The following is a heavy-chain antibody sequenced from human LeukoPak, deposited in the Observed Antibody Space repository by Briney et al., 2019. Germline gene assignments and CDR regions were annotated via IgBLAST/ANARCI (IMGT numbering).Heavy chain of an antibody. CDR1: GNRLTSYW. CDR2: IYFGDSHT. D-gene: IGHD6-13*01. CDR3: ATSAGSSSSWEFDY. V-gene: IGHV5-51*01. Sequence: VESLKISCKGSGNRLTSYWIGWVRQMPGKGLEWRGIIYFGDSHTRYSPSFQGQVTISADKSISPAYLQWSSLKASDTAIYYCATSAGSSSSWEFDYWGQGTLVTVSS. J-gene: IGHJ4*02.